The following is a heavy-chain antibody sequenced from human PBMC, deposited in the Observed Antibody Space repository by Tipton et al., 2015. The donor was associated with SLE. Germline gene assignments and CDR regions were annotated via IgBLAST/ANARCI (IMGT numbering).Heavy chain of an antibody. CDR2: INHSGST. CDR3: AGREDIVVVPAANGHAFDI. J-gene: IGHJ3*02. V-gene: IGHV4-34*01. Sequence: TLSLTCAVYGGSFSGYYWSWIRQPPGKGLEWTGEINHSGSTNYNPSLKSRVTISIDTSKNQFSLKLSSVTAADTAVYYCAGREDIVVVPAANGHAFDIWGQGTMVTVSS. D-gene: IGHD2-2*01. CDR1: GGSFSGYY.